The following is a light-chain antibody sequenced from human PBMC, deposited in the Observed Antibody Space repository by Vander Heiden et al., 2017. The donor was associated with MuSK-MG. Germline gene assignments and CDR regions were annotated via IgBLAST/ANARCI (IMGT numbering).Light chain of an antibody. CDR1: NDDIGYYHY. CDR3: SSYTTSGTSYV. V-gene: IGLV2-14*03. J-gene: IGLJ1*01. CDR2: DVS. Sequence: QSALTPPASVSGSPGQSITISCTQTNDDIGYYHYVSWYQQHPGKAPKLILYDVSERTSGVSNRFSGSKSGKTPSLTIAGLQADDEADYYCSSYTTSGTSYVFGSATEVTVL.